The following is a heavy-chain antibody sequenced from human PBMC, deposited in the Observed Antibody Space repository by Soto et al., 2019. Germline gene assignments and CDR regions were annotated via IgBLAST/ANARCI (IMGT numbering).Heavy chain of an antibody. CDR1: GGTFSAYS. J-gene: IGHJ6*02. CDR3: ATGGQHRKVSNYSGMDV. D-gene: IGHD6-13*01. Sequence: QVQLVQSGAEVKKPGSSVKVSCKASGGTFSAYSISWVRQAPGQGLEWMGGSIPIFGTANYAQKFQGRVTITADESTSTTYMELRSLRSEDTAVYYCATGGQHRKVSNYSGMDVWGQGTTVTVSS. V-gene: IGHV1-69*01. CDR2: SIPIFGTA.